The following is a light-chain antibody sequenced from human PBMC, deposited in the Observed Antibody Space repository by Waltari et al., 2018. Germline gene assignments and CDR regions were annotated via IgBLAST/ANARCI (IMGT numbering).Light chain of an antibody. V-gene: IGLV2-14*03. J-gene: IGLJ2*01. CDR2: DVT. CDR3: SSYSSDSTPVV. Sequence: QSALTQPASVSGSLGQSIIISCTGTDSDVGIYDYVSWYQQPPGKAPRFLIYDVTKRPSGVSARFSGSKSGKTASLTISGLQTDDEADYYCSSYSSDSTPVVFGGGTRVTVL. CDR1: DSDVGIYDY.